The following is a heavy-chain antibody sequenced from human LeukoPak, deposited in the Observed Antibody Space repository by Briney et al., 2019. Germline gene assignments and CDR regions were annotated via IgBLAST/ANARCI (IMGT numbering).Heavy chain of an antibody. V-gene: IGHV3-23*01. D-gene: IGHD2-15*01. CDR3: FRGGPSTWS. J-gene: IGHJ5*02. CDR1: GFTFKNFA. Sequence: GGSLRLSCVASGFTFKNFAMAWVRQAPGTRLEWVASITDTGDATGYPESVRGRFTISRDNSQGTGWLQMNSLGAEGTAFYYCFRGGPSTWSWGQGTLVTVSS. CDR2: ITDTGDAT.